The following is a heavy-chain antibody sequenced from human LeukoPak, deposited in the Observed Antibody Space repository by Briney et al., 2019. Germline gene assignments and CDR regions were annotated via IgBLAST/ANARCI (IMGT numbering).Heavy chain of an antibody. J-gene: IGHJ6*02. Sequence: SETLSLTCSVSGGSVSSRTYYWGWIRQSPGKGLEWIGSIYYSGGTYYNPSLNSRVTLSVDTSKNQFSLRLSSVTAADTAVYYCARQEYYFDNSGYYHRTYSYYSGMDVWGQGTTVTISS. CDR1: GGSVSSRTYY. CDR2: IYYSGGT. CDR3: ARQEYYFDNSGYYHRTYSYYSGMDV. V-gene: IGHV4-39*01. D-gene: IGHD3-22*01.